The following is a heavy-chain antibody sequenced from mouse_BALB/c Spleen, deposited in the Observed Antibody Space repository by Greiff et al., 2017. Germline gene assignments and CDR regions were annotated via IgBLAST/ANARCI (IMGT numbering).Heavy chain of an antibody. D-gene: IGHD1-1*01. Sequence: VQLVESGAELMKPGASVKISCKATGYTFSSYWIEWVKQRPGHGLEWIGEILPGSGSTNYNEKFKGKATFTADTSSNTAYMQLSSLTSEDSAVYYCARRSLRYYFDYWGQGTTLTVSS. CDR1: GYTFSSYW. J-gene: IGHJ2*01. CDR2: ILPGSGST. V-gene: IGHV1-9*01. CDR3: ARRSLRYYFDY.